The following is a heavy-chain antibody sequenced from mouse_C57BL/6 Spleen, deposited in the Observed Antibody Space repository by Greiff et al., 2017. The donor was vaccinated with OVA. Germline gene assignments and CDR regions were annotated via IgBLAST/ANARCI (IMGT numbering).Heavy chain of an antibody. CDR3: ARDYYCSSFDD. CDR1: GYTFTSYW. D-gene: IGHD1-1*01. Sequence: QVQLQQPGPELVRPGSSVKLSCKASGYTFTSYWMDWVKQRPGQGLEWIGNIYPSDSETHYNQKFKDKATLTVDKSSSTAYMQLSSLTSEDSAVYYCARDYYCSSFDDWGQGTTLTVSS. V-gene: IGHV1-61*01. CDR2: IYPSDSET. J-gene: IGHJ2*01.